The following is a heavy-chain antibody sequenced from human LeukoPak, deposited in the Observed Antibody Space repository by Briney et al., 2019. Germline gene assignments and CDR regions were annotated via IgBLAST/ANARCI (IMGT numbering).Heavy chain of an antibody. V-gene: IGHV4-4*07. Sequence: SETLSLTCTVSGGSISSYYWSWIRQPAGKGLEWIGRIYSSGSTNYNPSLQSRVTMSVDTSKNQFSLKLSSVTAADTAVYYCARGVPEYYDFWSGYFYYFDYWGQGTLVTVSS. CDR2: IYSSGST. J-gene: IGHJ4*02. CDR1: GGSISSYY. CDR3: ARGVPEYYDFWSGYFYYFDY. D-gene: IGHD3-3*01.